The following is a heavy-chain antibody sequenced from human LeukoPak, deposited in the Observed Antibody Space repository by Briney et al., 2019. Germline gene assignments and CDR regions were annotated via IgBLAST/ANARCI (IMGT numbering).Heavy chain of an antibody. V-gene: IGHV3-30*18. CDR3: AKDVVPPDY. D-gene: IGHD3-10*02. CDR1: GFTFSSYG. J-gene: IGHJ4*02. Sequence: GGSLRLSCAASGFTFSSYGMHWVRQAPGKGLEWVAVISYDGSNKYYADSVKGRFTISRDNSKNTLYLQMNSLRAEDTAVYYCAKDVVPPDYWGQGTLVTVSS. CDR2: ISYDGSNK.